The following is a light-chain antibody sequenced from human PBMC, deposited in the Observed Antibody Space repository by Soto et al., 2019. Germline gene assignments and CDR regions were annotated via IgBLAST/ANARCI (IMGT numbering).Light chain of an antibody. CDR3: SSYTTTNTYV. V-gene: IGLV2-14*01. CDR2: EVS. CDR1: SSDVGGYNY. Sequence: QSVLTQPASVSGSPGQSITISCTGTSSDVGGYNYVSWYQQHSDKAPKLIIYEVSNRPSGVSNRFSGSKSGNTASLTISGLQAEDEADYHCSSYTTTNTYVFGTGTKVTVL. J-gene: IGLJ1*01.